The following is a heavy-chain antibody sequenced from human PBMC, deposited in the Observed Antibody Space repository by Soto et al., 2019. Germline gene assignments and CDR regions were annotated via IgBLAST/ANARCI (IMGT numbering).Heavy chain of an antibody. CDR3: AGGYCTSASCPYYYYMDV. CDR2: ISSSGSTI. D-gene: IGHD2-2*01. Sequence: GGSLRLSCGASGFSLSGYDMTWIRQAPGKGLEWISYISSSGSTIYYADSVKGRFTISRDDARDSLYLQMNSLGAADTAVYYCAGGYCTSASCPYYYYMDVWGKGTTVTVSS. CDR1: GFSLSGYD. V-gene: IGHV3-11*01. J-gene: IGHJ6*03.